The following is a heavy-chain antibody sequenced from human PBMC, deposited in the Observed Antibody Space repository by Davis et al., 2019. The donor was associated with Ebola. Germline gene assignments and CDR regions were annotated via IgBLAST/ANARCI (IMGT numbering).Heavy chain of an antibody. Sequence: MPSETLSLTCTVSGYSISSGYYCGWIRQPPGKGLEWIGSIYHSGSTYYNPSLKSRVTISVDTSKNQFSLKLSSVTAADTAVYYCARGVGYFDYWGQGTLVTVSS. V-gene: IGHV4-38-2*02. CDR3: ARGVGYFDY. CDR2: IYHSGST. D-gene: IGHD1-26*01. J-gene: IGHJ4*02. CDR1: GYSISSGYY.